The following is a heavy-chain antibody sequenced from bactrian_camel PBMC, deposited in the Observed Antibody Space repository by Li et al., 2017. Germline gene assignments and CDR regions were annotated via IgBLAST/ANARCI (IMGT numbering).Heavy chain of an antibody. D-gene: IGHD4*01. CDR3: VRDGATSFGY. CDR1: GFTFSNYW. J-gene: IGHJ6*01. V-gene: IGHV3S1*01. Sequence: VQLVESGGGLVQPGGSLRLSCAASGFTFSNYWMYWVRQAPGKGLEWVSVINNGGSTISVSDSVKGRFTISRDNAKNTVYLQMDSLKPEDTGVYYCVRDGATSFGYWGQGTQVTVS. CDR2: INNGGSTI.